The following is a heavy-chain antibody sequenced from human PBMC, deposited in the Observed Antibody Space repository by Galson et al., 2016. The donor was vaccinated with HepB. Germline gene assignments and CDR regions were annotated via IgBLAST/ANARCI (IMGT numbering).Heavy chain of an antibody. Sequence: SLRLSCAASGFTLSSHTMTWVRQPPGKGLEWVSTISGGGGRTYYAGSVKGHFTISRDNSKNTLYLQMNSLRAEDTAVYYCAKKAVELTAISYLKGFDYWGQGTLVTVSS. CDR3: AKKAVELTAISYLKGFDY. J-gene: IGHJ4*02. CDR1: GFTLSSHT. D-gene: IGHD1-7*01. V-gene: IGHV3-23*01. CDR2: ISGGGGRT.